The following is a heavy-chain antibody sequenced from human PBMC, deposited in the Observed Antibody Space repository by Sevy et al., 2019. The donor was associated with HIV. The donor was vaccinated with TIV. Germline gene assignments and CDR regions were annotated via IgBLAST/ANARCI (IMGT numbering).Heavy chain of an antibody. D-gene: IGHD3-10*01. CDR1: GFTFSNYF. J-gene: IGHJ4*02. CDR2: ISSGSSYI. CDR3: ARGDYYGSLYYFDY. V-gene: IGHV3-21*01. Sequence: GGSLRLSCAASGFTFSNYFMNWVRQAPGKGLKWVSSISSGSSYIFYADSLKGRFTISRDNAKNSLYLHMNSLRAEDTAVYYCARGDYYGSLYYFDYWGPGTLVTVSS.